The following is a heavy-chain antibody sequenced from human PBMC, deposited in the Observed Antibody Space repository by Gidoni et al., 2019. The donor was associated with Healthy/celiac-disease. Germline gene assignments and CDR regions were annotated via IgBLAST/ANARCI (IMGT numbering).Heavy chain of an antibody. CDR3: TRGGIGRFGELSVDY. V-gene: IGHV3-49*03. CDR1: GFTFGDYA. CDR2: IRRKAYGGTT. J-gene: IGHJ4*02. D-gene: IGHD3-10*01. Sequence: EVQLVESGGGLVQPGRSLRLSCNASGFTFGDYAMSWFRQAPGKGLEGVGFIRRKAYGGTTEYAASVKGRVTISRDESKSIAYLQMNSMKTEDTAVYYCTRGGIGRFGELSVDYWGQGTLVTVSS.